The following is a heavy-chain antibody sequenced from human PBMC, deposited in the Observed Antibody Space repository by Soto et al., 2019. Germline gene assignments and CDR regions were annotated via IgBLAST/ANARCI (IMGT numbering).Heavy chain of an antibody. V-gene: IGHV4-59*01. CDR1: GGSMNSYY. CDR2: IYYNGHT. D-gene: IGHD6-19*01. J-gene: IGHJ4*02. Sequence: PSETLSLTCTLSGGSMNSYYWTWIRQPPGKGLEWIGDIYYNGHTNYNPSLKSRVTMSLDTSKNQFSLRLISVTAADTAVYYCARSSGWDFDSWGQGTLVTVSS. CDR3: ARSSGWDFDS.